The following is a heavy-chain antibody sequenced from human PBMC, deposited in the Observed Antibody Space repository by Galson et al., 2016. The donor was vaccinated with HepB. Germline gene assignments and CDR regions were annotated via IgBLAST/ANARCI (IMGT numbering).Heavy chain of an antibody. CDR1: GFTSSGYG. CDR3: SESHESCPPVGRSVDY. CDR2: DSMEGRRK. V-gene: IGHV3-30*18. J-gene: IGHJ4*02. Sequence: PLRLSCAASGFTSSGYGMHRARQAPGKGLEWRAADSMEGRRKFYADSVKGRFTISRETSNNMMFLQMSSLRTDVTALDYCSESHESCPPVGRSVDYWGQGTLVSVSS. D-gene: IGHD3-10*01.